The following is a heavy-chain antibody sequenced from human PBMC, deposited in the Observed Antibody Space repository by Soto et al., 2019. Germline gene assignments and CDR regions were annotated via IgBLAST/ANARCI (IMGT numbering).Heavy chain of an antibody. J-gene: IGHJ6*03. Sequence: GASVKVSCKASGGTFSSYTISWVRQAPGQGLEWMGRIIPILGIANYAQKFQGRVTITADKSTSTAYMELSSLRSEDTAVYYCARGAVHYDYIWGSETAYYYYYMDVWGKGTTVTVSS. CDR3: ARGAVHYDYIWGSETAYYYYYMDV. CDR1: GGTFSSYT. V-gene: IGHV1-69*02. D-gene: IGHD3-16*01. CDR2: IIPILGIA.